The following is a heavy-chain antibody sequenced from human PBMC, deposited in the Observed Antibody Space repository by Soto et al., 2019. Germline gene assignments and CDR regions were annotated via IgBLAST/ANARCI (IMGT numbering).Heavy chain of an antibody. CDR3: ARAEVGYCSGGSCPTYYYGMDV. Sequence: GGSLRLSCAASGFTFSDYYMSWIRQAPGKGLEWVSYISSSSSYTNYADSVKGRFTISRDNAKNSLYLQMNSLRAEDTAVYYCARAEVGYCSGGSCPTYYYGMDVWGQGTTVTVSS. CDR1: GFTFSDYY. V-gene: IGHV3-11*06. CDR2: ISSSSSYT. J-gene: IGHJ6*02. D-gene: IGHD2-15*01.